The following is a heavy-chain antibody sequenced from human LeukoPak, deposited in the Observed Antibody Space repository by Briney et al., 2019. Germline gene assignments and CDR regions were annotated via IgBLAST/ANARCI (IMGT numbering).Heavy chain of an antibody. CDR2: INTNTGNP. Sequence: ASVKVSCKASGYTFTSYDMNWVRQAPGQGLEWMGWINTNTGNPTYAQGFTGRFVFSLDTSVSTTYLQISSLKAEDTAVYYCARAYQRLGYLSLPDYWGQGTLVTVSS. V-gene: IGHV7-4-1*02. J-gene: IGHJ4*02. CDR3: ARAYQRLGYLSLPDY. CDR1: GYTFTSYD. D-gene: IGHD3-16*02.